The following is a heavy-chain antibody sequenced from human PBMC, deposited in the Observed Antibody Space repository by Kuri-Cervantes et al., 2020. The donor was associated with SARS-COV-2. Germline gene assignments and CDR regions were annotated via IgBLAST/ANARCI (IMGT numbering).Heavy chain of an antibody. CDR2: IYTSGST. V-gene: IGHV4-4*07. Sequence: SETLSLTCTVSGGSISSYYWSWIRQPAGKGLEWIGRIYTSGSTNYNPSLKSRVTMSVDTSKNQLSLKLSSVTAADTAVYYCARVSWGEWELRGHDAFDIWGQGTMVTVSS. D-gene: IGHD1-26*01. CDR3: ARVSWGEWELRGHDAFDI. CDR1: GGSISSYY. J-gene: IGHJ3*02.